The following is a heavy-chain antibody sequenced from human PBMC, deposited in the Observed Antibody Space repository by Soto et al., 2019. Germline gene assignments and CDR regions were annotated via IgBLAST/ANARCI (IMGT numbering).Heavy chain of an antibody. CDR3: AKDRDGSEYYYGMDV. CDR2: ISYDGSNK. V-gene: IGHV3-30*18. J-gene: IGHJ6*02. CDR1: GFTFSSYG. D-gene: IGHD3-10*01. Sequence: QVQLVESGGGVVQPGRSLRLSCAASGFTFSSYGMHWVRQAPGKGLEWVAVISYDGSNKYYADSVKGRFTISRDNYKNTLYLQMNSLRAEDTAVYYCAKDRDGSEYYYGMDVWGQGTTVTVSS.